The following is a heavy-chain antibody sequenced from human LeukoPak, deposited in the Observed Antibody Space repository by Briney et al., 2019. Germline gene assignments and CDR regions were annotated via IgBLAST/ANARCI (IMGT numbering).Heavy chain of an antibody. Sequence: GGSLRLSCAASGFTFSSYSMNWVRQAPGKGLEWASSISSSSSYIYYADSVKGRFTISRDNAKNSLYLQMNSLRAEDTAVYYCARVRYSGYYFDYWGQGTLVTVSS. CDR2: ISSSSSYI. CDR3: ARVRYSGYYFDY. V-gene: IGHV3-21*01. CDR1: GFTFSSYS. J-gene: IGHJ4*02. D-gene: IGHD3-10*01.